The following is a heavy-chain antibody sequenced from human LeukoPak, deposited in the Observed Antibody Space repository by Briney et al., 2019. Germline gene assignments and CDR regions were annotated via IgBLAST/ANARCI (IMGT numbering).Heavy chain of an antibody. CDR3: ARARIGSSGWFDS. V-gene: IGHV4-59*01. J-gene: IGHJ5*01. CDR1: GASISDYS. D-gene: IGHD6-19*01. CDR2: MYYTGST. Sequence: SETLSLTCLVSGASISDYSWTWIRQPPGKGLEWIGYMYYTGSTNHNPSLETRVTISVDTSRNQISLNLTSVTAADTAVYYCARARIGSSGWFDSWGQGTLVTVSS.